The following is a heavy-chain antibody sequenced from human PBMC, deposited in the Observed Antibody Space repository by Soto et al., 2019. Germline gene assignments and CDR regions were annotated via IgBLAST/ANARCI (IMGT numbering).Heavy chain of an antibody. D-gene: IGHD3-16*01. CDR3: AKSHDSWSLRIDY. Sequence: EVQLLESGGGLVQPGGSLRLSCAASGFTFSSCAMNWVRQAPGKGLEWVSGISGSGGSTYYSDSVKGRFTISRDNSKNTLYLQKNNLKAEDTAVYYCAKSHDSWSLRIDYWGQGTLVTVSS. V-gene: IGHV3-23*01. J-gene: IGHJ4*02. CDR1: GFTFSSCA. CDR2: ISGSGGST.